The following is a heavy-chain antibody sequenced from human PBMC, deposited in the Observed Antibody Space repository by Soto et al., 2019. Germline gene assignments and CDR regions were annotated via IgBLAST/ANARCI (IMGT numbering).Heavy chain of an antibody. CDR1: GFTFSSYA. J-gene: IGHJ4*02. D-gene: IGHD3-9*01. Sequence: GGSLRLSCAASGFTFSSYAMGWVRQAPGKGLEWVSAISGSGGSTYYADSVKGRFTISRDTSKNQFSLKVNSVIAADTAIYYCAHILSGSQFNYWGQGTPVTGLL. V-gene: IGHV3-23*01. CDR2: ISGSGGST. CDR3: AHILSGSQFNY.